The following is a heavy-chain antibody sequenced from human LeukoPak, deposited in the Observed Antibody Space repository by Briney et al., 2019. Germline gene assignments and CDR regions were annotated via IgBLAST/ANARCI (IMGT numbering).Heavy chain of an antibody. CDR3: AREKLELRQIFDAFDI. V-gene: IGHV3-48*04. CDR2: ISSSSSTI. J-gene: IGHJ3*02. D-gene: IGHD1-7*01. Sequence: GGSLRLSCAASGFTFSSYSMNWVRQAPGKGLEWVSYISSSSSTIYYADSVKGRFTISRDNAKNSLYLQMNSLRAEDTAVYYCAREKLELRQIFDAFDIWGQGTMVTVSS. CDR1: GFTFSSYS.